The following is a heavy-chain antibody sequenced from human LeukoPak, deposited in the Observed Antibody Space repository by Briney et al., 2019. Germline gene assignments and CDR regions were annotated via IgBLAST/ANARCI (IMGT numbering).Heavy chain of an antibody. D-gene: IGHD3-22*01. CDR2: ISAYNGNT. J-gene: IGHJ6*02. V-gene: IGHV1-18*01. CDR1: GGTFSSYA. CDR3: ARDSYDSSGSLYYYYGMDV. Sequence: GASVKVSCKASGGTFSSYAISWVRQAPGQGLEWMGWISAYNGNTNYAQKLQGRVTMTTDTSTSTAYMELRSLRSDDTAVYYCARDSYDSSGSLYYYYGMDVWGQGTTVTVSS.